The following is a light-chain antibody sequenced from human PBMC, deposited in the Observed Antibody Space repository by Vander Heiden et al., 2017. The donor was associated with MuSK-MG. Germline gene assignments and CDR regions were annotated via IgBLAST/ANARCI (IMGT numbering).Light chain of an antibody. CDR3: VLYMNSGTWV. Sequence: SVVTQEPSYSVSPGGTVTLTPGLRDGSVTTNHHPSWYQKTPGQAPRTLIYNTDPRSSGVPARFSASILGTTAALTITGAQADDACDYYCVLYMNSGTWVFGGGTKVTVL. CDR1: DGSVTTNHH. CDR2: NTD. J-gene: IGLJ3*02. V-gene: IGLV8-61*01.